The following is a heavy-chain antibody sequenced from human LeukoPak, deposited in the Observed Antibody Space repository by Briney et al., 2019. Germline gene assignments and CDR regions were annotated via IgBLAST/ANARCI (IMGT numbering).Heavy chain of an antibody. CDR2: ISGSGGST. V-gene: IGHV3-23*01. D-gene: IGHD6-13*01. CDR3: AKDRGKSSNTFDY. Sequence: GGSLRLSCAASGFTFSSYAMSWVRQAPGKGLEWVSVISGSGGSTYYADSVKGRFTISRDNSKNTLYLQMNSLRAEDTAVYYCAKDRGKSSNTFDYWGQGTLVTVSS. J-gene: IGHJ4*02. CDR1: GFTFSSYA.